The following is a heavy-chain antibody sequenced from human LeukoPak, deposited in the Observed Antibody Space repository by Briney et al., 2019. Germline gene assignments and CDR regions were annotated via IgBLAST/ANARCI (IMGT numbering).Heavy chain of an antibody. CDR1: GSTFSSYS. CDR2: ISSSSSYI. CDR3: AREESGYYYNPFDY. J-gene: IGHJ4*02. D-gene: IGHD3-22*01. Sequence: PGGSLRLSCAASGSTFSSYSMNWVRQAPGKGLEWVSSISSSSSYIYYADSVKGRFTISRDNAKNSLYLQMNSLRAEDTAVYYCAREESGYYYNPFDYWGQGTLVTVSS. V-gene: IGHV3-21*01.